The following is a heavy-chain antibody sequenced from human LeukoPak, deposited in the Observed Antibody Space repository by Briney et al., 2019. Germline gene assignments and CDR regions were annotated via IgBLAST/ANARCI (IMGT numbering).Heavy chain of an antibody. V-gene: IGHV4-34*01. J-gene: IGHJ5*02. CDR2: INHSGST. CDR1: GGPFSGYY. D-gene: IGHD3-9*01. Sequence: PSETLSLTCAVYGGPFSGYYWSAIRQPPGKGLEWIGEINHSGSTNYNQSLKSRVTISVDTSKNQFSLKLSSVTAADTAVYYCAREADYDILTGSSWFDPWGQGTLVTVSS. CDR3: AREADYDILTGSSWFDP.